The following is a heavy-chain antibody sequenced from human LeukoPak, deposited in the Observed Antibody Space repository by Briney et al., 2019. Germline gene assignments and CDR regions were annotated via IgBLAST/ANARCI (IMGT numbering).Heavy chain of an antibody. Sequence: PSETLSLTCTVSGGSISSSTFYWGWIRQRPGKGLEWIVTIYDSGSNFYNPSLKSRVTISVDTSKNQFSLNLNSVTAADTAVYYCARDLIGYYHDYSYYMDVWGNGTTVTVSS. D-gene: IGHD3-22*01. CDR1: GGSISSSTFY. CDR2: IYDSGSN. CDR3: ARDLIGYYHDYSYYMDV. V-gene: IGHV4-39*07. J-gene: IGHJ6*03.